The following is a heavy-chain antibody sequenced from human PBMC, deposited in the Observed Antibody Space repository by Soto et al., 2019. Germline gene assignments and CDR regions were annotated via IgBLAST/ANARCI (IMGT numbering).Heavy chain of an antibody. D-gene: IGHD6-13*01. CDR1: GFTFSSYS. J-gene: IGHJ4*02. V-gene: IGHV3-21*01. CDR2: ISSSSSYI. CDR3: ARDLQPNFDY. Sequence: EVQLVESGGGLVKPGGSLRLSCAASGFTFSSYSMNWVRQAPGKGLEWVSSISSSSSYIYYADSVKGRFTISRDNAKNSLYLQMNSLRAEDTAVYYCARDLQPNFDYWGQGTLVTVSS.